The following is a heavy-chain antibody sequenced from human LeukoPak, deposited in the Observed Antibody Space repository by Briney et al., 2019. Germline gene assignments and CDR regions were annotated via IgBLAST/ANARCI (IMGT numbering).Heavy chain of an antibody. CDR2: ISYDGSNK. CDR3: AKGDTAMAPDY. D-gene: IGHD5-18*01. V-gene: IGHV3-30*18. J-gene: IGHJ4*02. CDR1: GFTFSSYA. Sequence: HPGGSLRLSCAASGFTFSSYAMSWVRQAPGKGLEWVAVISYDGSNKYYADSVKGRFTISRDNSKNTLYLQMNSLRAEDTAVYYCAKGDTAMAPDYWGQGTLVTVSS.